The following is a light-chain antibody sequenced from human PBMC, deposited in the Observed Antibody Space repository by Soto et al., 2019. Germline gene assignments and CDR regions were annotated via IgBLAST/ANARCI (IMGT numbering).Light chain of an antibody. V-gene: IGLV1-40*01. CDR3: QSYDSSLSGFV. Sequence: QPVLTQPPSVSGAPGQRVTISCTGTSSNIGAGFDVHWYQHLPGTAPKLLIYGNSNRPSGVPDRFSGSKSGTSASLAITGLQAEDEADYYCQSYDSSLSGFVFGTGTQLTVL. CDR1: SSNIGAGFD. CDR2: GNS. J-gene: IGLJ7*01.